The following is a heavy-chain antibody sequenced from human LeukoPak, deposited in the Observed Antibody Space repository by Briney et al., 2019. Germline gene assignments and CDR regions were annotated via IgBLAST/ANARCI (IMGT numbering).Heavy chain of an antibody. Sequence: PGGSLRLSCAASGFTFSSYGMHWVRQAPGKGLEWVAFIRYDGSNKYYADSVKGRFTISRDNSKNTLYLQMNSLRAEDTAVYYCAKAHDSGDYVNEFLDYWGQGTLVTVSS. D-gene: IGHD4-17*01. CDR1: GFTFSSYG. CDR3: AKAHDSGDYVNEFLDY. V-gene: IGHV3-30*02. J-gene: IGHJ4*02. CDR2: IRYDGSNK.